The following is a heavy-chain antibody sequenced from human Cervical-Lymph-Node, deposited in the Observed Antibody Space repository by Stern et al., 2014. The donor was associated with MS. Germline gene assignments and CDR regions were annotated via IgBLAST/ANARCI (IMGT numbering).Heavy chain of an antibody. V-gene: IGHV5-51*01. CDR3: ARGSGYSTY. CDR1: GYSFTNYW. J-gene: IGHJ4*02. CDR2: LYPGDSDT. Sequence: EVQLVESGAEVRKPGESLKISCKTSGYSFTNYWIAWVRQMPGKGLEMMGVLYPGDSDTKYTPSIQGRVTISADKSITTAYLHWDSLEASDTAMYYCARGSGYSTYWGQGTLVTVSS. D-gene: IGHD5-12*01.